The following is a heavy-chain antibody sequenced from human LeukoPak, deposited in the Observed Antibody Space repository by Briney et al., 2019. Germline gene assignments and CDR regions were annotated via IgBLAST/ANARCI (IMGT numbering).Heavy chain of an antibody. V-gene: IGHV3-64*01. CDR3: ARETSARGVSTH. CDR2: ITSHGDNT. CDR1: GFTFSSYA. D-gene: IGHD3-10*01. J-gene: IGHJ4*02. Sequence: GGSLRLSCAASGFTFSSYAMHWVRQAPGKGLEYVSAITSHGDNTYYANSVKGRFTISRDNTKNSLYLQMNSLRAEDTAFYYCARETSARGVSTHWGQGTLVTVSS.